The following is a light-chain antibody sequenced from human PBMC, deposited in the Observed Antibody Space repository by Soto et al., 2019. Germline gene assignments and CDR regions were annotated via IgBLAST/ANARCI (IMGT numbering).Light chain of an antibody. J-gene: IGKJ4*02. Sequence: DVQMTQSPSSLSASVGDSLTLTCRASQTVTSYLNWYQQKPGKAAKLLIYAAATLQSGVPSRFSGSGSGTEFPLTTSSLQPEYFATYYRQKSYRCPTPFGRGTKVEVK. V-gene: IGKV1-39*01. CDR3: QKSYRCPTP. CDR2: AAA. CDR1: QTVTSY.